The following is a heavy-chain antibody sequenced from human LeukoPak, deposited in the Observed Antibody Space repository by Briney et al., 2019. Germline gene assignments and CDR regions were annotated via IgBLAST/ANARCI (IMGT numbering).Heavy chain of an antibody. CDR1: GYTFTSYD. V-gene: IGHV1-8*01. Sequence: GASVKVSCKASGYTFTSYDINWVRQATGQGLEWMGWMNPNSGNTGYAQKFQGRVTMTRNTSISTAYMELSSLRSEDTAVYYCARVLARTGTTFPRGFDYRGQGTLVTVSS. CDR3: ARVLARTGTTFPRGFDY. J-gene: IGHJ4*02. CDR2: MNPNSGNT. D-gene: IGHD1-1*01.